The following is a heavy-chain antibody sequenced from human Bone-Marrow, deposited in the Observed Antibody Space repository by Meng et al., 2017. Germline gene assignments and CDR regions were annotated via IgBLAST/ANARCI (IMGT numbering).Heavy chain of an antibody. D-gene: IGHD6-13*01. J-gene: IGHJ4*02. CDR3: AKDSGIAAAGNGVDY. CDR2: ISASDGNT. Sequence: GESLKISCAASGFTFSSYTMSWVRQAPGKGLEWVSVISASDGNTYYVDSVKGRFTISRDNSKNTLYLQMNSLRAEDTAVYYCAKDSGIAAAGNGVDYWGQGTLVTVSS. V-gene: IGHV3-23*01. CDR1: GFTFSSYT.